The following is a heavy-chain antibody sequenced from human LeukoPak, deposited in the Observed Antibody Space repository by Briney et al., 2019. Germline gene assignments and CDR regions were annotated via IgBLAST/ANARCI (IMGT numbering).Heavy chain of an antibody. V-gene: IGHV4-59*01. Sequence: PSETLSLTCTVSGGSISSYYWSWIRQPPGKGLERIGYIYYSGSTNYNPSLKSRVTISVDTSKNQFSLKLSSVTAADTAVYYCARGGGDYEPLDYWGQGTLATVSS. D-gene: IGHD4-17*01. CDR1: GGSISSYY. CDR2: IYYSGST. J-gene: IGHJ4*02. CDR3: ARGGGDYEPLDY.